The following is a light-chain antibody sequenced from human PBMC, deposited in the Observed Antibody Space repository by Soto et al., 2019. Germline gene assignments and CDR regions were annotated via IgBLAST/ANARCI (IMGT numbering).Light chain of an antibody. CDR3: QQSYTTPT. V-gene: IGKV1-39*01. CDR2: AAS. Sequence: DIQLTQSPSSLSASVGDRVTIACRASQSIVIYLNWYQHKPGKAPKLLINAASSLQSGVPSRFSGSGSGTEFTLTITSLQPEDFATYYCQQSYTTPTFDQGTTVEVK. CDR1: QSIVIY. J-gene: IGKJ1*01.